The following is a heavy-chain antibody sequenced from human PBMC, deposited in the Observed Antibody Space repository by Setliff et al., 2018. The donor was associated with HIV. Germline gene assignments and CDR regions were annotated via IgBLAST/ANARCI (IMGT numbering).Heavy chain of an antibody. D-gene: IGHD1-26*01. CDR1: GYTFTTHD. J-gene: IGHJ3*02. V-gene: IGHV1-8*01. CDR2: MSPNSDNR. CDR3: ARGHSSGSTYSGSYGAFDI. Sequence: ASVKVSCKASGYTFTTHDNTHDINWVRQAPGQGLEWMGWMSPNSDNRGYAQKFQGRVTMTRDTSISTAYMELSSLRSEDTAVYYCARGHSSGSTYSGSYGAFDIWGQGTMVTVSS.